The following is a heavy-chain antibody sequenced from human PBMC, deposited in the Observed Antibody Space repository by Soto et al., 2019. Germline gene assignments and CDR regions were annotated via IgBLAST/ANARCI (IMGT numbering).Heavy chain of an antibody. J-gene: IGHJ4*02. CDR2: INHSGST. CDR1: GGSFSGYY. D-gene: IGHD5-18*01. CDR3: ATGRGYSYGSPIWYFDY. Sequence: SETLSLTCAVYGGSFSGYYWSWIRQPPGKGLEWIGEINHSGSTNYNPSLKSRVTISVDTSKNQFSLELSSVTAADTAVYYCATGRGYSYGSPIWYFDYWGQGTLVTVSS. V-gene: IGHV4-34*01.